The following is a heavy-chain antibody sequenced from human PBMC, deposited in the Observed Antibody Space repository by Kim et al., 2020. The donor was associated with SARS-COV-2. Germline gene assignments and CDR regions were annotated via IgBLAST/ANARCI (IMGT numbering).Heavy chain of an antibody. Sequence: ASVKVSCKASGYTFTSYDINWVRQATGQGLEWMGWMNPNSGNTGYAQKFQGRVTMTRNTSISTAYMELSSLRSEDTAVYYCALGSSILTGYYTHYYYYGMDVWGQGTTVTVSS. CDR3: ALGSSILTGYYTHYYYYGMDV. CDR1: GYTFTSYD. J-gene: IGHJ6*02. D-gene: IGHD3-9*01. V-gene: IGHV1-8*01. CDR2: MNPNSGNT.